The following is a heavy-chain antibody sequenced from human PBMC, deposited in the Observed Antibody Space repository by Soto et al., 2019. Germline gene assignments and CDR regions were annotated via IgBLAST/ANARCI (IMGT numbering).Heavy chain of an antibody. CDR3: ATRRPYSGSYLPIY. J-gene: IGHJ4*02. CDR1: GYTLTELS. CDR2: FDPEDGET. D-gene: IGHD1-26*01. Sequence: AASVKVSCKVSGYTLTELSMHWVRQAPGKGLEWMGGFDPEDGETIYAQKFQGRVTMAEDTSTDTAYMELSSLRSEDTAVYYCATRRPYSGSYLPIYWGQGTLVTVS. V-gene: IGHV1-24*01.